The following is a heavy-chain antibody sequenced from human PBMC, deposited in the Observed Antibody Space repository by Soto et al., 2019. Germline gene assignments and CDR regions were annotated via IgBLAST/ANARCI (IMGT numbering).Heavy chain of an antibody. V-gene: IGHV3-21*01. J-gene: IGHJ4*02. CDR1: GFTFSSYS. D-gene: IGHD3-3*01. Sequence: GGSLRLSCAASGFTFSSYSMNWVRQAPGKGLEWVSSISSSSSYIYYADSVKGRFTISRDNAKNSLYLQMNSLGAEDTAVYYCARDEPRTRSGLDYRGQGTLVPLSS. CDR3: ARDEPRTRSGLDY. CDR2: ISSSSSYI.